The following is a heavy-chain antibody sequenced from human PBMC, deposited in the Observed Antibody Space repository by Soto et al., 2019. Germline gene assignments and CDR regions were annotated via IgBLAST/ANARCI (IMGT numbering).Heavy chain of an antibody. V-gene: IGHV3-33*01. J-gene: IGHJ4*02. CDR3: ARGPSGSGFYVGDY. D-gene: IGHD6-19*01. Sequence: PGGSLRLSCAASGFAFSSYGLHWVRQAPGKGLDWVAFIWYDGMNEYYADSVEGRFTISRDNSKNTLYLQMNSLRAEDTAIYYCARGPSGSGFYVGDYWGQGTQVTVSS. CDR2: IWYDGMNE. CDR1: GFAFSSYG.